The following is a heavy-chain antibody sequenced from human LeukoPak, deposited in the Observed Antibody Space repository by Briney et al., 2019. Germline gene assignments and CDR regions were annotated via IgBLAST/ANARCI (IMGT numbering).Heavy chain of an antibody. Sequence: PSETLSLTCAVYGGSFSGYFWSWIRQPPGKGLEWIGEINHVGSTNYNPSLKSRVTISVDTSKNQFSLKLSSVTAADTAVYYCQAYYYGSGSQGWGQGTLVTVSS. CDR2: INHVGST. D-gene: IGHD3-10*01. CDR3: QAYYYGSGSQG. V-gene: IGHV4-34*01. J-gene: IGHJ4*02. CDR1: GGSFSGYF.